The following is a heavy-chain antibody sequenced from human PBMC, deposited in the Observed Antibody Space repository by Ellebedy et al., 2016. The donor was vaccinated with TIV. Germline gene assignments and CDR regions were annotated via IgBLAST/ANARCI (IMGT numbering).Heavy chain of an antibody. D-gene: IGHD2-21*02. CDR2: APPSGGDN. CDR1: EFLIFDYG. V-gene: IGHV3-30*03. J-gene: IGHJ6*02. CDR3: ARTRGTGGSTDLFDIDV. Sequence: GESLKISCAGSEFLIFDYGLHWIRQPPGKGPEWVAFAPPSGGDNFYADSVKGRFSISRDRSKYTLYLHMTGLTVEDTAVYFCARTRGTGGSTDLFDIDVWGQGTPVTVSS.